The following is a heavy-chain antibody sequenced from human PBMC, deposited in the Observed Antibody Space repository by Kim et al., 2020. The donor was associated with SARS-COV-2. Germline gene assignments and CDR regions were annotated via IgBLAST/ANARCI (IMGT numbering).Heavy chain of an antibody. D-gene: IGHD5-12*01. J-gene: IGHJ4*02. V-gene: IGHV3-21*01. CDR1: GFTFSSYS. CDR2: ISSSSSYI. CDR3: ARDGLEMATITASDY. Sequence: GGSLRLSCAASGFTFSSYSMNWVRQAPGKGLEWVSSISSSSSYIYYADSVKGRFTISRDNAKNSLYLQMNSLRAEDTAVYYCARDGLEMATITASDYWDQGTLVTVSS.